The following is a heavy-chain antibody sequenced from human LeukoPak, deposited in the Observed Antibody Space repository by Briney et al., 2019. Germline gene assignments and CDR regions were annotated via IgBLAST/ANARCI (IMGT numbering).Heavy chain of an antibody. J-gene: IGHJ6*02. D-gene: IGHD3-22*01. CDR3: ARGYYDRRYGMDV. CDR1: GGAFSGYY. Sequence: PSETLSLTCAVYGGAFSGYYWGWIRQPPGKGLEWIGSIYYSGSTYYNPSLKSRVTISVDTSKNQFSLKLSSVTAADTAVYYCARGYYDRRYGMDVWGQGTTVTVSS. V-gene: IGHV4-34*01. CDR2: IYYSGST.